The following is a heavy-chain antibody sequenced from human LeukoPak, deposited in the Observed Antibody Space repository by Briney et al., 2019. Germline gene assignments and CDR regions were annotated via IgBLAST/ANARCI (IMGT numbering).Heavy chain of an antibody. Sequence: ASVKVSCKAAGYTFTGYAIHWVRQAPGQRLEWMGWINAGNGNTKYSQKFQGRVTITRDTSASTAYMELSSLRSEDTAVYYCAKAFGSRKAFDIWGQGTMVTVSS. V-gene: IGHV1-3*01. J-gene: IGHJ3*02. CDR3: AKAFGSRKAFDI. D-gene: IGHD1-14*01. CDR2: INAGNGNT. CDR1: GYTFTGYA.